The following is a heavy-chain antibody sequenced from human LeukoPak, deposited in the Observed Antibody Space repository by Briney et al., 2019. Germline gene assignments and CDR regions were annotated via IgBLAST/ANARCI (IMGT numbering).Heavy chain of an antibody. CDR1: GYSISSGYY. Sequence: SEALSLTCTVSGYSISSGYYWGWIRQPPGKGLEWIGSIYHSWRTYYNPSLKSRVTISVDKYKNQFSLKLRSVTAPHTAVHYCASPSPTYGSDACDIWGQRTMVTVSS. CDR3: ASPSPTYGSDACDI. V-gene: IGHV4-38-2*02. CDR2: IYHSWRT. D-gene: IGHD4-17*01. J-gene: IGHJ3*02.